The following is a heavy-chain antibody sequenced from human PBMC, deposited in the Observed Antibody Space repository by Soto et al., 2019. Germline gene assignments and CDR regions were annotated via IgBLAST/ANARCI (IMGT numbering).Heavy chain of an antibody. V-gene: IGHV1-58*01. CDR1: GFTFTSSA. CDR3: AADSGTGTTERHY. Sequence: SVKVSCKASGFTFTSSAVQWVRQARGQRLEWIGWIVVGSGNTNYAQKFQERVTITRDTSTSTAYMELSSLRSEDTAVYYCAADSGTGTTERHYWGQGTLVTVSS. J-gene: IGHJ4*02. CDR2: IVVGSGNT. D-gene: IGHD1-7*01.